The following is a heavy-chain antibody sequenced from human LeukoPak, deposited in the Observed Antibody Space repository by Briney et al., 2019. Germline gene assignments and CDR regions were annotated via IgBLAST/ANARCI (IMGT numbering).Heavy chain of an antibody. CDR2: ISWNSGSI. D-gene: IGHD5-18*01. J-gene: IGHJ6*02. V-gene: IGHV3-9*01. CDR3: AKGDTAMVYYYYGMDV. CDR1: GFTFDDYA. Sequence: PGGSLRLSCAASGFTFDDYAMHWVRQAPGKDLEWVSGISWNSGSIGYADSVKGRFTISRDNAKNSLYLQMNSLRAEDTALYYCAKGDTAMVYYYYGMDVWGQGTTVTVSS.